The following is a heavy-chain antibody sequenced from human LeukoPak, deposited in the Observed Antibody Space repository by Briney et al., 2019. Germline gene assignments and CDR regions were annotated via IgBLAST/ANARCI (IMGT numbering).Heavy chain of an antibody. CDR3: ARVAQQLVRSFDY. D-gene: IGHD6-13*01. Sequence: ASVKVSSKASGYTFTGYYMHWVRQAPGQGLEWMGWINPNSGGTNYAQKFQGRVTMTRDTSISTAYMELSRLRSDDTAVYYCARVAQQLVRSFDYWGQGTLVTVSS. J-gene: IGHJ4*02. CDR2: INPNSGGT. V-gene: IGHV1-2*02. CDR1: GYTFTGYY.